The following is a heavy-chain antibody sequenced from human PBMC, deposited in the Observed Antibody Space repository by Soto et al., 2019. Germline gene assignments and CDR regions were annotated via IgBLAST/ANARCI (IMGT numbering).Heavy chain of an antibody. D-gene: IGHD3-22*01. J-gene: IGHJ5*02. CDR2: IIPNDGGT. CDR3: ARGAFDRSGNYLAGWFDP. V-gene: IGHV1-2*02. CDR1: GYSFTDHY. Sequence: QVQLVQSGAEVKKPGASVKISCKASGYSFTDHYIHWIRQAPGQGLEWMGCIIPNDGGTKYAQKFQERINMTRDTSITTAYMDLSRLRSDDTAVYYCARGAFDRSGNYLAGWFDPWGQGTLVTVSS.